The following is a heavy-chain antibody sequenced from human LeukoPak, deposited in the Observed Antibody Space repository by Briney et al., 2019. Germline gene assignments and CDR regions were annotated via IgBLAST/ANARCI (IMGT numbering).Heavy chain of an antibody. CDR1: GFTVSSNY. CDR2: IYNDGRI. D-gene: IGHD3-10*01. V-gene: IGHV3-53*01. Sequence: GGSLRLSCAASGFTVSSNYMSWVRQAPGKGLEWVSVIYNDGRIYYADSVKGRFTISRDNSKNTLYLQMNSLRAGDTAVYYCARNLGYYGSGTSFYWGQGTLVTVSS. J-gene: IGHJ4*02. CDR3: ARNLGYYGSGTSFY.